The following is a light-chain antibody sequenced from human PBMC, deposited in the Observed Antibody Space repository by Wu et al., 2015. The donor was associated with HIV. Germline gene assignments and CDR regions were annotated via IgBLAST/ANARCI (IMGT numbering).Light chain of an antibody. CDR3: HQYSTSQWT. CDR2: GAS. Sequence: EIVLTQSPGTLSLSPGERATLSCGASQSIGNKYIAWYQQKPGQAPRLLIFGASSRATGIPDRFSGGGSGTDFTLTISRLEPEDFAVFYCHQYSTSQWTFGQGTKVEIK. J-gene: IGKJ1*01. V-gene: IGKV3-20*01. CDR1: QSIGNKY.